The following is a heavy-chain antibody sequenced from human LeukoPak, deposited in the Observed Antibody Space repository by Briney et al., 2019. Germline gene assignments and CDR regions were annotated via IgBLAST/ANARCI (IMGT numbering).Heavy chain of an antibody. J-gene: IGHJ6*03. Sequence: GGSLRLSCAASGFTFNNYWMSWVRQAPGKGLEWVANIKPDGGEKYYADSVKGRFTISRDNAKNSMYLQMNSLRADDTAVYYCARDHTGYEYGSFTYHYQYMDVWGKGTTVTVSS. CDR1: GFTFNNYW. V-gene: IGHV3-7*01. D-gene: IGHD5-12*01. CDR2: IKPDGGEK. CDR3: ARDHTGYEYGSFTYHYQYMDV.